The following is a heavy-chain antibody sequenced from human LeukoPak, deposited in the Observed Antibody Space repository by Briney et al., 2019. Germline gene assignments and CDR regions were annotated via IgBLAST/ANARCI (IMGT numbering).Heavy chain of an antibody. D-gene: IGHD3-10*01. V-gene: IGHV4-34*01. Sequence: SETLSLTCAVYGGSFSGYYLSWIRQPPGKGLEWIGEINHSGSTNYNPSLKSRVTISVDTSKNQFSLKLSSVTAADTAVYYCARGCAITMVRGVIITPRASKWFDPWGQGTLVTVSS. CDR1: GGSFSGYY. J-gene: IGHJ5*02. CDR2: INHSGST. CDR3: ARGCAITMVRGVIITPRASKWFDP.